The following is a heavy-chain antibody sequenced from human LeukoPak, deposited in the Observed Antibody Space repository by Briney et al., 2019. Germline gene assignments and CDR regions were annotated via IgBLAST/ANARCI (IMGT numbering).Heavy chain of an antibody. CDR1: GGSISSGSYY. Sequence: SETLSLTCTVSGGSISSGSYYWSWIRQPAGKGLEWIGRIYTSGSTNYNPSLKSRVTISVDTSKNQFSLKLSSVTAADTAVYYCARHNAALLYWGQGTLVTVSS. CDR3: ARHNAALLY. J-gene: IGHJ4*02. CDR2: IYTSGST. V-gene: IGHV4-61*02. D-gene: IGHD1-14*01.